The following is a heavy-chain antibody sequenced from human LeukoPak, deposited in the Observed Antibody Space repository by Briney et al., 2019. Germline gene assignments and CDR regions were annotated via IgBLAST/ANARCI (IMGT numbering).Heavy chain of an antibody. CDR1: GYSMSSGYY. D-gene: IGHD3-10*01. V-gene: IGHV4-38-2*02. J-gene: IGHJ5*02. CDR3: ARDTRGGSGSYYSATNWFDP. CDR2: IYHSGST. Sequence: SETLSLTCAVSGYSMSSGYYWGWIRQPPGKGLEWIGSIYHSGSTYYNPSLKSRVTISVDRSKTQFSLKMSSVTAADTAVYYCARDTRGGSGSYYSATNWFDPWGQGTLVTVSS.